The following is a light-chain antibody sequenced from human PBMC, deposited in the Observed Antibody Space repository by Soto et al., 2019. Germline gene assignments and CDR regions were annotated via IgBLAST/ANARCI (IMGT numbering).Light chain of an antibody. CDR1: SSNIGNNY. J-gene: IGLJ3*02. CDR2: DNN. CDR3: GTWDNSLNAWV. Sequence: QSVLTQPPSVSAAPGQKVTISCSGSSSNIGNNYVSWYQQLPGTAPKLLIYDNNQRPSGIPDRFSGSKSGTSATLDITGLQTGDEADYYCGTWDNSLNAWVFGGGTKVTVL. V-gene: IGLV1-51*01.